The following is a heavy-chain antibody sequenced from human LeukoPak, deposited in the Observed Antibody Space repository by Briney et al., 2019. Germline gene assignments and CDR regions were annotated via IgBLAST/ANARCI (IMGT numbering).Heavy chain of an antibody. D-gene: IGHD6-13*01. J-gene: IGHJ3*02. CDR3: ARGNRIAAAGWRAFDI. V-gene: IGHV1-18*01. CDR1: GYTFTSYG. CDR2: ISAYNGNT. Sequence: ASVKVSCKASGYTFTSYGISWVRQAPGQGLEWMGWISAYNGNTNYAQKLQGRVTMTTDTSTSTAYMELSRLRSDDTAVYYCARGNRIAAAGWRAFDIWGQGTMVTVSS.